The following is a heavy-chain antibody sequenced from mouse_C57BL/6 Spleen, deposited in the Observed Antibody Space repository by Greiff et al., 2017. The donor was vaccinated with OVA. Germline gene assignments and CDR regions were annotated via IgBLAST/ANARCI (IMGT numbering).Heavy chain of an antibody. CDR3: TRIDYYGAWFAY. D-gene: IGHD1-1*01. J-gene: IGHJ3*01. Sequence: QVQLKQSGAELVRPGASVTLSCKASGYTFTDYEMHWVKQTPVHGLEWIGAIDPETGGTAYNQKFKGKAILTADKSSSTAYMELRSLTSEDSAVYYCTRIDYYGAWFAYWGQGTLVTVSA. V-gene: IGHV1-15*01. CDR2: IDPETGGT. CDR1: GYTFTDYE.